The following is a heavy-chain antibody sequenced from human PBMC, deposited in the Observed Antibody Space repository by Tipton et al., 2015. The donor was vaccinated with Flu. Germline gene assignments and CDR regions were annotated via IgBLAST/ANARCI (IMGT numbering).Heavy chain of an antibody. J-gene: IGHJ4*02. CDR1: GFTLSNVW. CDR3: TALGRDF. CDR2: VKSNAGGGTI. Sequence: SLRLSCAASGFTLSNVWMYWVRQAPGKGLEWVGRVKSNAGGGTIDHAAPVKGRFTISRDDSKNTLYLQMKSLTTDGTGIYYCTALGRDFWGQGTLVTVSS. V-gene: IGHV3-15*01. D-gene: IGHD7-27*01.